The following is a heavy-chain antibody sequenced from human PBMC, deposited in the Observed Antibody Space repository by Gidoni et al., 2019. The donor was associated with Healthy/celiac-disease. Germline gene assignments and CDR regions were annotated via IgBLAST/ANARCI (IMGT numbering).Heavy chain of an antibody. J-gene: IGHJ4*02. Sequence: QVQLVQSGAEVQTPGSSVKASCKASGGTFSSYAIRWVRQAPGQGLEWMGGIIPIFSTANYAQKFQGRVTITADESTSTAYRELRSLRSEDTAVYYCARDEDGSSGYYHGNYWGQGTLVTVSS. CDR3: ARDEDGSSGYYHGNY. CDR1: GGTFSSYA. CDR2: IIPIFSTA. V-gene: IGHV1-69*01. D-gene: IGHD3-22*01.